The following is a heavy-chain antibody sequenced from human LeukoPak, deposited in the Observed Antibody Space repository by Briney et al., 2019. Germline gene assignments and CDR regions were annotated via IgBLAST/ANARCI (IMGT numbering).Heavy chain of an antibody. V-gene: IGHV3-7*01. CDR1: GFTFSTYW. CDR3: ARTPSVPAGLDY. J-gene: IGHJ4*02. CDR2: IKQDESEK. D-gene: IGHD6-19*01. Sequence: GGSLRLSCAASGFTFSTYWMSWARQAPGKGLEWVANIKQDESEKYYMDSVKGRFTISRDNAKNSLSLQMSSLRADDTAVYYCARTPSVPAGLDYWGQGTLVTVSS.